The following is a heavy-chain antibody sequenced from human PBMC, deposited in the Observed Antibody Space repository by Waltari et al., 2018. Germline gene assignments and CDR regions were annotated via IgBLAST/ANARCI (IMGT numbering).Heavy chain of an antibody. CDR1: GYTFTSYD. V-gene: IGHV1-8*01. CDR3: ARTLRFLEWSHTYYFDY. J-gene: IGHJ4*02. CDR2: MNPNSGNT. D-gene: IGHD3-3*01. Sequence: QVQLVQSGAEVKKPGASVKVSCKASGYTFTSYDINWVRQATGQGLEWMGWMNPNSGNTGYAQKFQGRVTMTRNTSISTAYMEPSSLRSEDTAVYYCARTLRFLEWSHTYYFDYWGQGILVTVSS.